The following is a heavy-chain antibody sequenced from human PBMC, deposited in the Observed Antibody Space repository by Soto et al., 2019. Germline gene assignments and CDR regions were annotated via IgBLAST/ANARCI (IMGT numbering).Heavy chain of an antibody. D-gene: IGHD6-13*01. CDR3: ARPAIAAAVSAFDY. J-gene: IGHJ4*02. CDR1: GGSFSGYY. Sequence: QVQLQQWGAGLLKPSETLSLTCAVYGGSFSGYYWSWIRQPPGKGLEWIGEINHSGSTNYNPTHKGRATISVDTSKNKFSLKLSSVTAADTAVYYCARPAIAAAVSAFDYWGQGTLVTVSS. CDR2: INHSGST. V-gene: IGHV4-34*01.